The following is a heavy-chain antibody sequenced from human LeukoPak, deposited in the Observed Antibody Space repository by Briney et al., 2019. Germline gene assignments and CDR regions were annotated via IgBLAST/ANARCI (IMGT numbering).Heavy chain of an antibody. V-gene: IGHV3-30-3*01. CDR1: GFTFSSYA. D-gene: IGHD1-26*01. CDR3: ARARYSTVPFDC. J-gene: IGHJ4*02. Sequence: GGSLRLSCAASGFTFSSYAMHWVRQAPGKGLEWVAVISNDGSNKYYADSVKGRFTISRDNPKNTLFLQMNSLRAEDTALYYCARARYSTVPFDCWGQGTLVTVSS. CDR2: ISNDGSNK.